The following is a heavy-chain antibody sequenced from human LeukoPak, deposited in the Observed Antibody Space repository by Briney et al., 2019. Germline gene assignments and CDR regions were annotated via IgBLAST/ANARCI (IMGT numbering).Heavy chain of an antibody. V-gene: IGHV3-23*01. CDR2: ISGCGGST. D-gene: IGHD3-10*01. CDR3: ARVTYGSGTYGAFDY. Sequence: GGTLTLSCAASGLTFSRYGMSWAPQAPGKGREWVSAISGCGGSTYSAAYVKGRFTISRDNSKNTLYLQMNSLRAEDTAVYYCARVTYGSGTYGAFDYWGQGTLVTVSS. CDR1: GLTFSRYG. J-gene: IGHJ4*02.